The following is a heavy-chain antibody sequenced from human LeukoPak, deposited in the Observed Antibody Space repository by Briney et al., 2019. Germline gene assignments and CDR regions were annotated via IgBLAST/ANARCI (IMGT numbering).Heavy chain of an antibody. CDR3: ARVAEPDYYDSSGYPNYFDY. CDR1: GGSISSYY. V-gene: IGHV4-4*07. Sequence: SETLSLTCTVSGGSISSYYWSWLRQPAGNGLEWIGRIYTSGSTNYNPSLKSRVTMSVDTSKNQFSLKLSSVTAADTAVYYCARVAEPDYYDSSGYPNYFDYWGQGTLVTVSS. CDR2: IYTSGST. D-gene: IGHD3-22*01. J-gene: IGHJ4*02.